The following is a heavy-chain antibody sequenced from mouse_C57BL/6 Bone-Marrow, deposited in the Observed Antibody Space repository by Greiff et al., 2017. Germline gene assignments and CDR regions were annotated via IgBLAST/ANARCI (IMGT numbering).Heavy chain of an antibody. V-gene: IGHV1-55*01. CDR2: IYPGSGST. Sequence: QVQLQQSGAELVKPGASVKMSCKASGYTFTSYWITWVKQRPGQGLEWIGDIYPGSGSTNYNEKFKGKATLTVDTSSSTAYMQLSSLTSEDSAVYYCARACVYGRSAWFAYWGQGTLVTVSA. CDR1: GYTFTSYW. CDR3: ARACVYGRSAWFAY. D-gene: IGHD1-1*01. J-gene: IGHJ3*01.